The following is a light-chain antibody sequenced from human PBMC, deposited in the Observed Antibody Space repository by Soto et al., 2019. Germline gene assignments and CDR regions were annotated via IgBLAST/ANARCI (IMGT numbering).Light chain of an antibody. CDR1: QSISSW. J-gene: IGKJ1*01. CDR2: KAS. CDR3: QQYET. Sequence: DIQMTQSPSTLSASVGDRVTITCRASQSISSWLAWYQPKPGKAPKLLIYKASSLESGVPSRFSGSGSGTEFTLTISGLQPDDFATYYCQQYETFCQGTKVEIK. V-gene: IGKV1-5*03.